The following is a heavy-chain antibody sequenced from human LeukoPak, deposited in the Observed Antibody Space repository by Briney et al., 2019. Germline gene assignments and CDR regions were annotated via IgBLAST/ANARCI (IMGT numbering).Heavy chain of an antibody. J-gene: IGHJ4*02. CDR2: NGGP. CDR1: GASVSSGDYH. D-gene: IGHD3-16*01. Sequence: SETLSVTCTVSGASVSSGDYHWGWVRQAPGRGLEWIGHNGGPSYTPSLKSRVVISIDTSRNQFSLRLNSVTAADTATYFCVTYYVNGGGRGHWGPGALVTVSS. CDR3: VTYYVNGGGRGH. V-gene: IGHV4-61*08.